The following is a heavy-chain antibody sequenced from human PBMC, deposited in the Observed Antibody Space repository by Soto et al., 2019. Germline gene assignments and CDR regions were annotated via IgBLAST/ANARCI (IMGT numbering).Heavy chain of an antibody. CDR1: GGSISSSRSY. D-gene: IGHD1-1*01. CDR3: ATQPTTADIYFWFDP. CDR2: IFYSGST. J-gene: IGHJ5*02. V-gene: IGHV4-39*01. Sequence: QLQLQESGPGLVKASETLSLTCTVSGGSISSSRSYWAWLRQPPGKVLEWMANIFYSGSTYYNPSLARRVTVSVDTSKNQFNLKLGSVTAADTAVYYCATQPTTADIYFWFDPWGKGTMVTVSS.